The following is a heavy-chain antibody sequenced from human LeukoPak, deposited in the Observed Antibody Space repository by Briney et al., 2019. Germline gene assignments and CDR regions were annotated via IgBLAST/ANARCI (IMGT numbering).Heavy chain of an antibody. CDR2: IYYSGST. D-gene: IGHD1-26*01. Sequence: SETLSLTCTVSGGSISSYYWSWIRQPPGKGLEWIGYIYYSGSTNYNPSLKSRVTISVDTSKNQFSLKLSSVTAADTAVYYCARESGSYPSINWFDPWGQGALVTVSS. CDR1: GGSISSYY. V-gene: IGHV4-59*01. CDR3: ARESGSYPSINWFDP. J-gene: IGHJ5*02.